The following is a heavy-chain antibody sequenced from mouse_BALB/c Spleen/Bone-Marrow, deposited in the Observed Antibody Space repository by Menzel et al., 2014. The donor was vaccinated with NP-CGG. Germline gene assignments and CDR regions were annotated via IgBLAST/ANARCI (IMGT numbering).Heavy chain of an antibody. CDR1: GFTFSSYT. CDR3: TRDLYDGYSYYAMSY. D-gene: IGHD2-3*01. Sequence: EVQLVESGGGLVKPGGSLKLSCAASGFTFSSYTMSWVRQTPEKRLEWVATITSVGVYTYHPDSVKGRFTISRDNAKNTLYLQMSSLKSEDTAIYYCTRDLYDGYSYYAMSYWGQGTSVTVSS. J-gene: IGHJ4*01. V-gene: IGHV5-6-4*01. CDR2: ITSVGVYT.